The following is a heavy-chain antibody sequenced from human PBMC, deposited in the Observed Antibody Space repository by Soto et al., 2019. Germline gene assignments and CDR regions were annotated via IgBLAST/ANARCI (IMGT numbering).Heavy chain of an antibody. D-gene: IGHD3-22*01. V-gene: IGHV4-39*03. Sequence: SETMSLTYTVSGGSISGSSYYWGWISPPPGKGLEWIGNIYYSGSTYYNPSLKSRVTISVDTSKNQFSLKLSSVTAADTAVYYCSTNYYDRSGYDNWFDPRGQGTLVTVSS. CDR2: IYYSGST. J-gene: IGHJ5*02. CDR1: GGSISGSSYY. CDR3: STNYYDRSGYDNWFDP.